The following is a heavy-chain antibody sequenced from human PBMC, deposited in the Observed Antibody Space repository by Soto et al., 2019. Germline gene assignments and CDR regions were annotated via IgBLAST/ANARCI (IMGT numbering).Heavy chain of an antibody. CDR1: GFSLSTSGVG. J-gene: IGHJ4*02. Sequence: QITLKESGPTLVKPTQTLTLTCTFSGFSLSTSGVGVGWIRQPPGKALEWLALIFWDDDKRYSPSLKGRLTITKYTSKNPVVLTMTNMDPVDTAAYYCVHRQGSSGFDYWGQGTLVTVSS. CDR2: IFWDDDK. V-gene: IGHV2-5*02. D-gene: IGHD6-19*01. CDR3: VHRQGSSGFDY.